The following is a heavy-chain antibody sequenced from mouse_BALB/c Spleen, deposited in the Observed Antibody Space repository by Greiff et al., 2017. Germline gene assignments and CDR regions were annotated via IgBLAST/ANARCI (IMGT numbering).Heavy chain of an antibody. V-gene: IGHV1-18*01. D-gene: IGHD2-3*01. CDR2: INPNNGGT. CDR1: GYTFTEYT. J-gene: IGHJ3*01. CDR3: ARGWLLRMAWFAY. Sequence: VHVKQSGPELVKPGASVKISCKTSGYTFTEYTMHWVKQSHGKSLEWIGGINPNNGGTSYNQKFKGKATLTVDKSSSTAYMELRSLTSEDSAVYYCARGWLLRMAWFAYWGQGTLVTVSA.